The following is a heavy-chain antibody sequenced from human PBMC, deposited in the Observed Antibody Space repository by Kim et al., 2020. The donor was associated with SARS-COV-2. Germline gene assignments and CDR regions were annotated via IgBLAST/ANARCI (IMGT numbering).Heavy chain of an antibody. V-gene: IGHV3-48*03. Sequence: GGSLRLSCAASGFTSSSYDMNWVRQAPGKGLEWVSYISGSGSTKYYADSVKGRFTISRDNAKNSLYLQMNSLRAEDTAVYYCAREERIPILVVVITTAFDIWGQGTMVTVSS. J-gene: IGHJ3*02. CDR1: GFTSSSYD. CDR2: ISGSGSTK. CDR3: AREERIPILVVVITTAFDI. D-gene: IGHD3-22*01.